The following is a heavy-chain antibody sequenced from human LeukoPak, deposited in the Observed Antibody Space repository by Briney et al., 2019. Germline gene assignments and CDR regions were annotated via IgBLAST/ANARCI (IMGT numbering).Heavy chain of an antibody. V-gene: IGHV3-48*03. J-gene: IGHJ4*02. CDR2: ISSSGSTI. CDR1: GFTFSSYE. D-gene: IGHD1-1*01. CDR3: ARDRKTGPFDY. Sequence: PGGSLRISCAASGFTFSSYEMNWVRQAPGKGLEWVSYISSSGSTIYYADSVKGRFTISRDNAKNSLYLQMNSLRAEDTAVYYCARDRKTGPFDYWGQGTLVTVSS.